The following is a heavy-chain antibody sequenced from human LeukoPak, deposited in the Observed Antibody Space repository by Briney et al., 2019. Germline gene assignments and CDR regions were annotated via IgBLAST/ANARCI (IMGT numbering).Heavy chain of an antibody. Sequence: SETLSLTCAVSGYSTSSGYYWGWIRQPPGKGLEWIGSIYHSGSTYYNPSLKSRVTISVDTSKNQFSLKLSSVTAADTAVYYCARLDFWSGYRLDYWGQGTLVTVSS. CDR2: IYHSGST. V-gene: IGHV4-38-2*01. CDR3: ARLDFWSGYRLDY. D-gene: IGHD3-3*01. J-gene: IGHJ4*02. CDR1: GYSTSSGYY.